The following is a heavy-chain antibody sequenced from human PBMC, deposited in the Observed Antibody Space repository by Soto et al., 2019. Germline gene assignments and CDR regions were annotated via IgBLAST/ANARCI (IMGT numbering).Heavy chain of an antibody. CDR3: ARDPGGTDFAEWTYYFDY. CDR2: ISYDGSNK. J-gene: IGHJ4*02. D-gene: IGHD3-3*01. CDR1: GFTFSSYA. V-gene: IGHV3-30-3*01. Sequence: QVQLVESGGGVVQPGRSLRLSCAASGFTFSSYAMHWVRQAPGKGLEWVAVISYDGSNKYYADSVKGRFTISRDNSKNTLYLQMCSLRAEDTAVYYCARDPGGTDFAEWTYYFDYWGQGTLVTVSS.